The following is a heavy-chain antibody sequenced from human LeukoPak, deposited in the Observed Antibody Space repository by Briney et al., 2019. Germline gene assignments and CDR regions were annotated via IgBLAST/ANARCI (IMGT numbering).Heavy chain of an antibody. J-gene: IGHJ4*02. CDR2: ISNRGSDT. V-gene: IGHV3-11*03. CDR1: GFTFSDEY. Sequence: GGSLRLSCAASGFTFSDEYMSWIRQAPGKGLEGVSYISNRGSDTNYADSVKGRFTISRDNAKNSLFLQMNSLRAEDTAVYYCARSRGAGPGAYFDYWGQGTLVTVSS. D-gene: IGHD6-19*01. CDR3: ARSRGAGPGAYFDY.